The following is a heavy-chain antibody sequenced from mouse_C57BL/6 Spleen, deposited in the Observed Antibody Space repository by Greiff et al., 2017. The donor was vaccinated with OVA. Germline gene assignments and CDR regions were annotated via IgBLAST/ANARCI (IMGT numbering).Heavy chain of an antibody. CDR3: ARSLYGNPYAMDY. V-gene: IGHV1-42*01. CDR2: INPSTGGT. D-gene: IGHD2-1*01. J-gene: IGHJ4*01. Sequence: VQLQQSGPELVKPGASVKISCKASGYSFTGYYMNWVKQSPEKSLEWIGEINPSTGGTTYNQKFKAKATLTVDKSSSTAYMQLKSLTSEDSAVYYCARSLYGNPYAMDYWGQGTSVTVSS. CDR1: GYSFTGYY.